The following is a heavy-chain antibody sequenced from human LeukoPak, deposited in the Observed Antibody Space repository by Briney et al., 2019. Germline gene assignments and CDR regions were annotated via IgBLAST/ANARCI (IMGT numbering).Heavy chain of an antibody. D-gene: IGHD3-22*01. CDR1: GFTFDDYA. CDR2: ISWNSGSI. V-gene: IGHV3-9*01. J-gene: IGHJ1*01. Sequence: PGGSLRLSCAASGFTFDDYAMHWVRQAPGKGLEWVSGISWNSGSIGYADSVKGRFTISRDNAKNSLYLQMNSLRAEDTALYYCAKDIRSGLEYFQHWGQGTLVTVSS. CDR3: AKDIRSGLEYFQH.